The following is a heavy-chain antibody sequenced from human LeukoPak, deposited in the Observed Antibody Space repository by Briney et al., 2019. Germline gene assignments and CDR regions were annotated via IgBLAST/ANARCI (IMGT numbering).Heavy chain of an antibody. CDR2: IYYTGST. D-gene: IGHD3-10*01. CDR1: GGSISSSSYD. V-gene: IGHV4-39*01. Sequence: SETLSLTCTVSGGSISSSSYDWGWIRQPPGKGLDWIGSIYYTGSTQYNPSLKSRATISIDTSKNQFSLKLSSVTAADTAVYYCATMVRGVLVYFDYWGQGTLVTVSS. J-gene: IGHJ4*02. CDR3: ATMVRGVLVYFDY.